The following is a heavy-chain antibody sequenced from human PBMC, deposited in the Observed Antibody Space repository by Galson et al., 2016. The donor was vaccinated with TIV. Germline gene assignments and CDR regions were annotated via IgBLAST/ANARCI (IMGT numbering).Heavy chain of an antibody. CDR1: GGTFSSFA. D-gene: IGHD5-18*01. CDR2: IIPGFGTV. Sequence: SVKVSCKASGGTFSSFALNWVRQAPGQGLEWIGEIIPGFGTVRCAQKFQARVTITADESATTSVMELSSLTSDDTAVYYCARTSYTPMGYWGQGTLATVSS. V-gene: IGHV1-69*13. CDR3: ARTSYTPMGY. J-gene: IGHJ4*01.